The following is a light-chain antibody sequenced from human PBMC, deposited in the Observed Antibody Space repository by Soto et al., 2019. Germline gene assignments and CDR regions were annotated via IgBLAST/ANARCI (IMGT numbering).Light chain of an antibody. CDR2: EVS. CDR3: CSYPGTHTWV. V-gene: IGLV2-8*01. Sequence: QSVLTQPPSASGSPGQSVTISCTGTSSDVGGYNYVSWYQQHPGKAPKLIIYEVSQRPSGVPDRFSGSKSGNTASLTVSGLQAEDEADYYCCSYPGTHTWVFGGGTKVTVL. J-gene: IGLJ3*02. CDR1: SSDVGGYNY.